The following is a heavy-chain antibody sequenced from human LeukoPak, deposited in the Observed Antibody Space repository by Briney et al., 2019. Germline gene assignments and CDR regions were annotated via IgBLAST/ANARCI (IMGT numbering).Heavy chain of an antibody. CDR1: GYTFTGYY. V-gene: IGHV1-2*02. CDR2: INPNSGGT. CDR3: AQLLGYCSGGSCLQADY. D-gene: IGHD2-15*01. Sequence: GASVKVSCKASGYTFTGYYMHWVRQAPGQGLEWMGWINPNSGGTNYAQKFQGRVTMTRDTSISTAYMELSRLRSDDTAVYYCAQLLGYCSGGSCLQADYWGQGTLVTASS. J-gene: IGHJ4*02.